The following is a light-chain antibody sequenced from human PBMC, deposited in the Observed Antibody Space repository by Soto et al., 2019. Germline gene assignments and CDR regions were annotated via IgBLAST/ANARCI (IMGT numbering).Light chain of an antibody. CDR1: QSVSSN. CDR3: QQYNNWPPLT. V-gene: IGKV3-15*01. CDR2: VAS. Sequence: EIVMTQSPATLSVSPGERATLSCRASQSVSSNLAWYQQKPGQAPRLIIYVASTRATGIPARFSGSGSGIEFTLTISSLQSEDFAVYYCQQYNNWPPLTFGGGTKVEIK. J-gene: IGKJ4*01.